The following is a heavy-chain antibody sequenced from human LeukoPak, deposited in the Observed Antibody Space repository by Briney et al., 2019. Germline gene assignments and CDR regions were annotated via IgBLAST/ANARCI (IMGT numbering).Heavy chain of an antibody. V-gene: IGHV3-30*18. D-gene: IGHD6-13*01. J-gene: IGHJ4*02. Sequence: QSGGSLRLSCAASGFTFSSYGMHWVRQAPGKGPEWVAVISYDGSNKYYADSVKGRFTISRDNSKNTLYLQMNSLRAEDTAVYYCAKDVGRAAEDYWGQGTLVTVSS. CDR3: AKDVGRAAEDY. CDR2: ISYDGSNK. CDR1: GFTFSSYG.